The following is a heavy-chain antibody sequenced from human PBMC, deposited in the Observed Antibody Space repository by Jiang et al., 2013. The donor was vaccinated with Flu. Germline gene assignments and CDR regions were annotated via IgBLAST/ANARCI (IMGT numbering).Heavy chain of an antibody. J-gene: IGHJ3*02. V-gene: IGHV5-51*01. CDR1: NFDIFW. Sequence: NFDIFWIGWVRQVPGKGLEWMGFIHPIDSETRYSPSFQGQVTISADKSINTAYLQWNSLKASDSGIYYCARRIAVAGTDGFDIWGQGTMVTVSS. CDR3: ARRIAVAGTDGFDI. D-gene: IGHD6-19*01. CDR2: IHPIDSET.